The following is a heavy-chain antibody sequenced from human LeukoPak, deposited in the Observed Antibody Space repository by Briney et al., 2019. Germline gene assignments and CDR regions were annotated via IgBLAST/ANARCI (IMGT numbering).Heavy chain of an antibody. CDR2: TRNEANIYTT. CDR3: ASPVGATTVRAFDI. CDR1: GCIFSDHY. J-gene: IGHJ3*02. D-gene: IGHD1-26*01. V-gene: IGHV3-72*01. Sequence: GGSLRLSRAASGCIFSDHYMDWVRQAPGKGLEWVGRTRNEANIYTTKYAASGKGRFTISRDDSKNSLYLQMTSLKTEDTAVYYCASPVGATTVRAFDIWGQGTMVTVSS.